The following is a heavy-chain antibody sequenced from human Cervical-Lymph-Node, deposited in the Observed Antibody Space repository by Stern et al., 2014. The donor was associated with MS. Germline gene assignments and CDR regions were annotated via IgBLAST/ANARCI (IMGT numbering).Heavy chain of an antibody. J-gene: IGHJ3*01. CDR1: GASFRDNY. Sequence: QVQLGQWGAGLLRPSETLSLTCAVHGASFRDNYWSWIRQTPGKGLEWIGEINSSGCTLYYPSLMSRATLSVDPSRNQFSLKLSSLTAADTAMYYCARERKVERSARLLVSFDVWGQGTLVTVSS. CDR2: INSSGCT. V-gene: IGHV4-34*01. CDR3: ARERKVERSARLLVSFDV. D-gene: IGHD1-1*01.